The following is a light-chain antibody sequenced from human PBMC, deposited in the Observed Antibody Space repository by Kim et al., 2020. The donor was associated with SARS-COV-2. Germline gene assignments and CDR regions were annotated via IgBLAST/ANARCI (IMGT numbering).Light chain of an antibody. Sequence: QSVLTQPASVSGSPGQSITISCTGTSSDIGAYNYVSWYQQHPGKAPKLMIYDVNDRPSGVSNRFSGSKSGNTASLIISGLQPEDEADYYCTSYTSRSTLGVFGTGTKVTVL. CDR2: DVN. J-gene: IGLJ1*01. V-gene: IGLV2-14*03. CDR3: TSYTSRSTLGV. CDR1: SSDIGAYNY.